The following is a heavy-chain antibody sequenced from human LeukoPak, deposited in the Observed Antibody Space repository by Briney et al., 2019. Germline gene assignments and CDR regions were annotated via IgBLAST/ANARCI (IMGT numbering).Heavy chain of an antibody. V-gene: IGHV3-30*18. CDR1: GFTFSSYG. J-gene: IGHJ6*02. CDR2: ISYDGSNK. Sequence: GRSLRLSCAASGFTFSSYGMHWVRQAPGKGLEWVAVISYDGSNKYYADSVKGRFTISRDNSKNTLYLQMNSLRAEDTAVYYCAKDSRPILRFHYYCGMDVWGQGTTVTVSS. CDR3: AKDSRPILRFHYYCGMDV. D-gene: IGHD3-3*01.